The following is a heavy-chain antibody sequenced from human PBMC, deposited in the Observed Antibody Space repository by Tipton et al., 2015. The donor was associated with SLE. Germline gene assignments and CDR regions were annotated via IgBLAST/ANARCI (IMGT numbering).Heavy chain of an antibody. J-gene: IGHJ3*02. V-gene: IGHV1-46*01. CDR2: INPSGGST. CDR1: GYTFTSYY. Sequence: QVQLVQSGAEVKKPGASVKVSCKASGYTFTSYYMHWVRQAPGQGLEWMGIINPSGGSTSYAQKFQGRVTMTRDTSTSTVYMELSSLGSEDTAVYYCARRTYYDSAPDVFDIWGQGTMVTVSS. CDR3: ARRTYYDSAPDVFDI. D-gene: IGHD3-22*01.